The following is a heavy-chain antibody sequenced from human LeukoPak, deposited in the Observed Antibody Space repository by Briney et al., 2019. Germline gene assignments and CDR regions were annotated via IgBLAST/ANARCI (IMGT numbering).Heavy chain of an antibody. D-gene: IGHD1-20*01. CDR1: GFTFSTYG. V-gene: IGHV3-30*03. CDR2: ISYDGSKK. J-gene: IGHJ3*02. Sequence: GGSLRLSCAASGFTFSTYGMHWVRQAPGKGLEWVAIISYDGSKKYHADSVKGRFTISRDNSKNTLYLQMNSLRRDDTAVYYCARDEYNWNVDAFDIWGQGTVVTVSS. CDR3: ARDEYNWNVDAFDI.